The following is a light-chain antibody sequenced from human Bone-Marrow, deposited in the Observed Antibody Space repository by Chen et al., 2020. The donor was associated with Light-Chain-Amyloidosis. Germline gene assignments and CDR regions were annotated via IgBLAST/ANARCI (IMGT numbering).Light chain of an antibody. V-gene: IGLV3-21*02. J-gene: IGLJ3*02. CDR2: DDS. Sequence: SYVLTQPSSLSVAPGQTATIACGGNNIGSTSVHWYQQTPGQAPLLVVYDDSDRPSGIPGRLSGYKAGTTSTLTCSRVEAGDEADYYCQVWDRSSDRPVFGGGTKLTVL. CDR3: QVWDRSSDRPV. CDR1: NIGSTS.